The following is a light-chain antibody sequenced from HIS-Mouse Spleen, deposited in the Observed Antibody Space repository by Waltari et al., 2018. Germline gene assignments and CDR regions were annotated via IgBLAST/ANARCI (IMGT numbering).Light chain of an antibody. CDR3: QVWDSSSDHVV. J-gene: IGLJ2*01. Sequence: SYVLTQPPSVSVAPGKTARITCGGNNIGSKSVHWYQQKPGQAPVLVVYDDSDRPSGFPERFSVSNSGNTATLTISRVEAGDEADDYCQVWDSSSDHVVFGGGTKLTVL. V-gene: IGLV3-21*03. CDR2: DDS. CDR1: NIGSKS.